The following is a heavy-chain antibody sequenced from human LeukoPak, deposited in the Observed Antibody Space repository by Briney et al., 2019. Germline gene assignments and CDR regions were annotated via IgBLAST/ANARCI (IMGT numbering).Heavy chain of an antibody. J-gene: IGHJ4*02. Sequence: SETLSLNCTVSGGSISSSSYYWGWLRQPPGKGLEWIGSIYYSGSTYYNPSLKSLITISVDTSKNQFSLKLSSVTAADTAVFYCARGTIAAAVQFFDYWGQGTLVTVSS. D-gene: IGHD6-13*01. CDR1: GGSISSSSYY. V-gene: IGHV4-39*07. CDR2: IYYSGST. CDR3: ARGTIAAAVQFFDY.